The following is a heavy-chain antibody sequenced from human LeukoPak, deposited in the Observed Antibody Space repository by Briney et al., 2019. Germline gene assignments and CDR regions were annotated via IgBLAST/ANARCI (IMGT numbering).Heavy chain of an antibody. J-gene: IGHJ4*02. CDR1: GYTFTSYD. CDR3: ARVSTYFGVVTDFDY. V-gene: IGHV1-8*01. Sequence: VASVKVSCKASGYTFTSYDINWVRQATGQGLEWMGWMNPNSGNTGYAQKFQSRVTMTRNTSISTAYMELSSLRSEDTAVYYCARVSTYFGVVTDFDYWGQGTLVTVSS. D-gene: IGHD3-3*01. CDR2: MNPNSGNT.